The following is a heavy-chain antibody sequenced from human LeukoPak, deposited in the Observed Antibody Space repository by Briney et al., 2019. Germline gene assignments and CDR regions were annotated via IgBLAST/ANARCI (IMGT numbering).Heavy chain of an antibody. CDR3: VVTEEYGNYVY. CDR2: MYHSGDT. V-gene: IGHV4-38-2*02. J-gene: IGHJ4*02. Sequence: SETLSLTCTVSGYAVSSGYYWGWIRQPPGKGLEWIGSMYHSGDTYYNPSLKSRVTISVDTSKNQLSLKLNSVTAADTAIYFCVVTEEYGNYVYWGQGTLVSVSS. CDR1: GYAVSSGYY. D-gene: IGHD2/OR15-2a*01.